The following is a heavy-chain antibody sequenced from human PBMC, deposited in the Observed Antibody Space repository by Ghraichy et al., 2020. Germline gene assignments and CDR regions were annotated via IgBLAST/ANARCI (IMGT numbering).Heavy chain of an antibody. CDR1: GFTFSSYG. CDR3: ARALAAAEYY. V-gene: IGHV3-30*02. J-gene: IGHJ4*02. Sequence: GESLNISCAASGFTFSSYGMHWVRQAPGKGLEWVAFIRYDGTNEYYTDSVKGRFTISRDNSNSTLYLQMNSLRAEDTAVYYCARALAAAEYYWGQGTLVTVSS. D-gene: IGHD6-13*01. CDR2: IRYDGTNE.